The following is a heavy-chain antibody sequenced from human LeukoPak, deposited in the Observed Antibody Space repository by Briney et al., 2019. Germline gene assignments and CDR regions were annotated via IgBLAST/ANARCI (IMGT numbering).Heavy chain of an antibody. CDR3: ARDGSYDYVWGSYRYKSSNYYYGMDV. D-gene: IGHD3-16*02. CDR1: GFTFSSYG. V-gene: IGHV3-33*01. J-gene: IGHJ6*02. Sequence: GGSLRLSCAASGFTFSSYGVHWVRQAPGKGLEWVAVIWYDGSNKYYADSVKGRFTISRDNSKNTLYLQMNSLRAEDTAVYYCARDGSYDYVWGSYRYKSSNYYYGMDVWGQGTTVTVSS. CDR2: IWYDGSNK.